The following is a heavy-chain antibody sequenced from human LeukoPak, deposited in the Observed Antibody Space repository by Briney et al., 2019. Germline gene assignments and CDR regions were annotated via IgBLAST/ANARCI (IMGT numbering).Heavy chain of an antibody. D-gene: IGHD5-24*01. CDR3: ARDSWEMATMGLGF. J-gene: IGHJ4*02. CDR2: ISGGGTTI. CDR1: GFIFSDYY. Sequence: GGSLRLSCAASGFIFSDYYMSWIRQAPGKGLEWISYISGGGTTIYYADSVKGRFTISRDNTMNSLYLHMSGLRAEGTAMYYCARDSWEMATMGLGFWGQGALVTVSS. V-gene: IGHV3-11*01.